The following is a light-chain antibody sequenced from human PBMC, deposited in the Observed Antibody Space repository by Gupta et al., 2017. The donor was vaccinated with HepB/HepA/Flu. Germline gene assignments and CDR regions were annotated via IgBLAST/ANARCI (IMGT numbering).Light chain of an antibody. V-gene: IGLV1-51*01. CDR2: DNN. CDR3: VTWDNSVSVVI. Sequence: QSVLTQTPSVSAATGQKVTISCSGSNSNIGDNYLFWYQQLPGTAPKLLIYDNNQRPSGIPDRFSGSKSGTSATLAITGLQTGDEADYYCVTWDNSVSVVIFGAGTKVTVL. CDR1: NSNIGDNY. J-gene: IGLJ1*01.